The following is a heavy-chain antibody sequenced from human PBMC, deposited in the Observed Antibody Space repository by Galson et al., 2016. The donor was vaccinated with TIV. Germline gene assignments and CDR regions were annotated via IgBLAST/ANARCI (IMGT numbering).Heavy chain of an antibody. CDR2: IYYRGST. J-gene: IGHJ4*02. Sequence: LSLTCTVSGASITSGGNYWSWLRQHPGKGLEWIGYIYYRGSTYYNPSLKSRVTISIDTSKNQFSLKLSSVTAADTAIYYCARDVTLDYWGQGTLVTVSS. V-gene: IGHV4-31*03. CDR1: GASITSGGNY. CDR3: ARDVTLDY. D-gene: IGHD4-23*01.